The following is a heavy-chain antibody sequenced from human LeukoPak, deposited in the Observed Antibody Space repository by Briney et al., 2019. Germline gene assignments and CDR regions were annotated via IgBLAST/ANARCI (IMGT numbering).Heavy chain of an antibody. J-gene: IGHJ4*02. V-gene: IGHV3-23*01. D-gene: IGHD3-16*01. CDR2: ISGSGGST. CDR3: AKGTTDYDASDPLDF. Sequence: PGGSLRLSCAASGFTFSSYGMSWVRQAPGKGLEWVSAISGSGGSTYYADSVKGRFTISRDNSKSTLYLQMNSLRAEDTAVFYCAKGTTDYDASDPLDFWGQGTLVTVSS. CDR1: GFTFSSYG.